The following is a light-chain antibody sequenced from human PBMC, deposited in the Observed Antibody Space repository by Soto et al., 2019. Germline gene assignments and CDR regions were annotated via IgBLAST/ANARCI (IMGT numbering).Light chain of an antibody. J-gene: IGKJ1*01. CDR1: QSVSSN. CDR3: QQYNNWPSWT. Sequence: EIVMTQSPATLSVSPGERATLSCRASQSVSSNLAWYQQKPGQAPRLLIYGASTRATGIPARFSGSGSGTEFTHTISSLQSEDFAVYYCQQYNNWPSWTVGQGTKVEIK. V-gene: IGKV3-15*01. CDR2: GAS.